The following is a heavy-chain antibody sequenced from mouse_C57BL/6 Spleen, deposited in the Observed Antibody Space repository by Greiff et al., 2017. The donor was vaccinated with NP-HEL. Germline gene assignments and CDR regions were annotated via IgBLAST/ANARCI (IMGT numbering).Heavy chain of an antibody. CDR2: INYDGSST. CDR3: ARDHCGSRYGFAY. D-gene: IGHD1-1*01. J-gene: IGHJ3*01. CDR1: GFTFSDYY. V-gene: IGHV5-16*01. Sequence: DVHLVESEGGLVQPGSSMKLSCTASGFTFSDYYMAWVRQVPEKGLEWVANINYDGSSTYYLDSLKSRFIISRDNAKNILYLQMSSLKSEDTAAYYCARDHCGSRYGFAYWGQGTLVTVSA.